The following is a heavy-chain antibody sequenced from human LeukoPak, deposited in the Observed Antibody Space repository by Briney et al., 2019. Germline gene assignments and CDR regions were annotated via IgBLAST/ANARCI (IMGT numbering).Heavy chain of an antibody. CDR3: AMSVEMPPIPSFDY. J-gene: IGHJ4*02. CDR1: GYIFTPHH. Sequence: ASVKVSCKTSGYIFTPHHIHWMRQAPGQGLELLGWVSATNNPEYSQKFQGRVVITRDASATTSYLELNSLRSEDTAVYYCAMSVEMPPIPSFDYWGQGTLVTVSS. CDR2: VSATNNP. V-gene: IGHV1-3*01. D-gene: IGHD5-24*01.